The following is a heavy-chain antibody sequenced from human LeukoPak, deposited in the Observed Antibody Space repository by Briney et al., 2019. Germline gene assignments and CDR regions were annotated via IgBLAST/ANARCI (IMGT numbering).Heavy chain of an antibody. Sequence: SETLSLTCTVSGGSISSSYYYWGWLRQPPGKGLEWIGSIYYSGSTYYNPSLKSRVTISVDTSKNQFSLKLSSVTAADTAVYYCARANYDFWSGYSYYFDYWGQGTLVTVSS. V-gene: IGHV4-39*07. CDR3: ARANYDFWSGYSYYFDY. CDR1: GGSISSSYYY. J-gene: IGHJ4*02. CDR2: IYYSGST. D-gene: IGHD3-3*01.